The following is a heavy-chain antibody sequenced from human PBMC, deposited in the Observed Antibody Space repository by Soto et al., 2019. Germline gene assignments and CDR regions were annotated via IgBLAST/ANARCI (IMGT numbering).Heavy chain of an antibody. CDR1: GFTFSSYA. D-gene: IGHD3-10*01. J-gene: IGHJ4*02. V-gene: IGHV3-23*01. CDR3: SKDPLRLLWFGELSLDY. Sequence: GGSLRLSCAASGFTFSSYAMSWVRQAPGKGLEWVSAISGSGGGTYYADSVKGRFTISRDNSKNTLYLQMNSLRAEDTTVYFCSKDPLRLLWFGELSLDYWGQGTLGTVSS. CDR2: ISGSGGGT.